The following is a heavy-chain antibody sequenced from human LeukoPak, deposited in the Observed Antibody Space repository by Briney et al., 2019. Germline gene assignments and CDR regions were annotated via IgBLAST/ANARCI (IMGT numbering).Heavy chain of an antibody. Sequence: SETLSLTCAVYGGSFSSYYWSWIRQPPGKGLEWIGEIYHSGSTNYNPSLKSRVTISVDTSKNQFSLKLSSVTAADTAVYYCARGSSTKMATIRFDYWGQGTLVTVSS. V-gene: IGHV4-34*01. CDR3: ARGSSTKMATIRFDY. J-gene: IGHJ4*02. CDR1: GGSFSSYY. D-gene: IGHD5-24*01. CDR2: IYHSGST.